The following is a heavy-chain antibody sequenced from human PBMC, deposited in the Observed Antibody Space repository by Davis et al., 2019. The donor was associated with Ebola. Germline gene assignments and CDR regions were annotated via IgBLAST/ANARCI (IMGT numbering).Heavy chain of an antibody. Sequence: GGSLRLSCAASGFTVSSNYMSWVRQAPGKGLEWVSVIYSGGSTYYADSVKGRFTISRDNSKNTLYLQMNSLRAEDTAVYYCARDVNDYVWGSYRYNWFDPWGQGTLVTVSS. D-gene: IGHD3-16*02. CDR3: ARDVNDYVWGSYRYNWFDP. CDR1: GFTVSSNY. V-gene: IGHV3-66*01. CDR2: IYSGGST. J-gene: IGHJ5*02.